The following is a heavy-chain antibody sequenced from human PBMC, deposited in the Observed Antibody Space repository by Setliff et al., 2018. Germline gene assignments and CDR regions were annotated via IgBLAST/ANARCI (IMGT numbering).Heavy chain of an antibody. V-gene: IGHV3-30-3*01. CDR2: ISSDGNIK. J-gene: IGHJ4*02. Sequence: GESLKISCAASGFTFNGYAMNWVRQVPGKGLEWVAVISSDGNIKFHAESVKGQFTVSRDNAKNTLYLQMNSLRAEDTAVYYCARDGHNVYYFDYWGLGTLVTVSS. CDR1: GFTFNGYA. CDR3: ARDGHNVYYFDY. D-gene: IGHD1-1*01.